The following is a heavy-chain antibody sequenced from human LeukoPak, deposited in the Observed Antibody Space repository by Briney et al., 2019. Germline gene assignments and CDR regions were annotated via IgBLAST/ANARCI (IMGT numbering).Heavy chain of an antibody. J-gene: IGHJ3*02. V-gene: IGHV4-39*07. Sequence: PSETLSLTCTVSGGSISSSSYYWGWIRQPPGKWLEWIGSIYYSGSTYYNPSLKTRVTISVDTSNNQFSLKLSSVTAADTAVYYCARVSFDIWGQGTMVTVSS. CDR2: IYYSGST. CDR1: GGSISSSSYY. CDR3: ARVSFDI.